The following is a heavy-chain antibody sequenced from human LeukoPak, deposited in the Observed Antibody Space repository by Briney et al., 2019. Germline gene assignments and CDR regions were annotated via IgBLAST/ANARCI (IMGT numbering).Heavy chain of an antibody. CDR1: GGSIGSGGYY. CDR2: IYYSGST. V-gene: IGHV4-31*03. Sequence: PSETLSLTCTVSGGSIGSGGYYWSWIRQHPGKGLEWIGYIYYSGSTYYNPSLKSRVTISVDTSKNQFSLKLSSVTAADTAVYYCASAVYYYDSSGYYLNHWGQGTLVTVSS. D-gene: IGHD3-22*01. J-gene: IGHJ5*02. CDR3: ASAVYYYDSSGYYLNH.